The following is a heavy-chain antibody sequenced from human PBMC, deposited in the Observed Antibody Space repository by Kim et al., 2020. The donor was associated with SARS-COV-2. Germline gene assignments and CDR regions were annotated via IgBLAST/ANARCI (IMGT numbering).Heavy chain of an antibody. CDR3: ATSGCTGGVCYSG. Sequence: YAAPVKGRFAISRDDSRNMEYLQMNGLKTEDTAIYYCATSGCTGGVCYSGWGQGTLDTVSS. V-gene: IGHV3-15*01. D-gene: IGHD2-8*02. J-gene: IGHJ4*02.